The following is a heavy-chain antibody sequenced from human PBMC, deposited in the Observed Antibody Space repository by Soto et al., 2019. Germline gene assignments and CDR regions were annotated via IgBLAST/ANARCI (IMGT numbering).Heavy chain of an antibody. V-gene: IGHV3-30*03. J-gene: IGHJ4*02. D-gene: IGHD1-26*01. CDR1: GFIFSYSG. CDR2: VSHDGSYQ. CDR3: VKWDNAYFVS. Sequence: PGGSLRLSCAASGFIFSYSGMHWVRQAPGKGLEWVAVVSHDGSYQNYADSVKGRFIVSRDNSKNTVDLLMNSLRVDDTAVYYCVKWDNAYFVSWGPGTLVTVSS.